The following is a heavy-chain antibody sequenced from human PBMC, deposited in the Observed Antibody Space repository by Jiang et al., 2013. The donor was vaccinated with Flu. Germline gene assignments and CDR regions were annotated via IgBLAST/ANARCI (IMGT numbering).Heavy chain of an antibody. J-gene: IGHJ4*02. CDR3: ARDCYDFWSGYRGGYYFDY. Sequence: LEWIGSIYIVEHLLQPSLKSRVTISVDTSKNQFSLKLSSVTAADTAVYYCARDCYDFWSGYRGGYYFDYWGQGTLVTVSS. CDR2: IYIVEH. D-gene: IGHD3-3*01. V-gene: IGHV4-39*07.